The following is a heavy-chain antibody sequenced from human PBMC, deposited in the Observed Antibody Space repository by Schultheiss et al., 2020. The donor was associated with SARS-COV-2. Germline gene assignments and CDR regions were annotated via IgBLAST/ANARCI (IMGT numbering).Heavy chain of an antibody. J-gene: IGHJ4*02. CDR2: ISYDGSNK. Sequence: GGSLRLSCAASGFTFSSYGMHWVRQAPGKGLEWVAVISYDGSNKYYADSVKGRFTISRDNAKNSLYLQMNSLRAEDTAVYYCARDHHTGTFCTDYWGQGTLVTVSS. CDR3: ARDHHTGTFCTDY. CDR1: GFTFSSYG. V-gene: IGHV3-30*03. D-gene: IGHD4-17*01.